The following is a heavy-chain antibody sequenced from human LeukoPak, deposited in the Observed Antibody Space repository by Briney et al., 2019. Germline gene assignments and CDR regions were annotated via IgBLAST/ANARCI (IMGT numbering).Heavy chain of an antibody. V-gene: IGHV3-23*01. CDR2: ISGLGDST. CDR1: GFSFSSFA. D-gene: IGHD5-12*01. J-gene: IGHJ4*02. Sequence: GGSLRPSCAASGFSFSSFAMSWVRQAPGKGLEWVSVISGLGDSTNYAESVKGRFTISRDNSKNTVYLLMNSPRGEDTAVYYCAKGPAKYSGYDYFEYWGQGTLVTVSS. CDR3: AKGPAKYSGYDYFEY.